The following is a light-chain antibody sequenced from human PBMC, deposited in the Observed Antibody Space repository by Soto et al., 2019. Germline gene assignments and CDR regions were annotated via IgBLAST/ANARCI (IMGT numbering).Light chain of an antibody. V-gene: IGLV2-8*01. CDR3: STYAGTNNLGV. J-gene: IGLJ3*02. Sequence: QSALTQPPSASGSPGQSVTISCTGTSSDIGGYNFVSWYQQHPGKAPKLIIYEVNKRPSGVPDRFSGSKSGNTASLTVSGLQADDEGDYYRSTYAGTNNLGVFGGGTQLTVL. CDR2: EVN. CDR1: SSDIGGYNF.